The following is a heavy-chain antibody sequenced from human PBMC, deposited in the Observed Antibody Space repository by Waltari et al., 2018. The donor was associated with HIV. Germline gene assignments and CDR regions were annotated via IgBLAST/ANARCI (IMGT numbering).Heavy chain of an antibody. Sequence: EVQLLESGGGFVQPGGSLRLSCAASGFSFSTYAMSWVRQAPGKGVEWVSAISGSGDKTYYADSVKGRFTIARDNSKNTLYLQMSSLRAEDTAVYYCAKGKTGDFWGQGTLVTVSS. CDR2: ISGSGDKT. CDR3: AKGKTGDF. CDR1: GFSFSTYA. V-gene: IGHV3-23*01. J-gene: IGHJ4*02.